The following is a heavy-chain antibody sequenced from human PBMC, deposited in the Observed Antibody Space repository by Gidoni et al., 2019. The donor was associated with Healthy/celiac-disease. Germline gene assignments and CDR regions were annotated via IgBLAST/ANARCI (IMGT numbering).Heavy chain of an antibody. CDR2: IIAIFGTA. CDR3: ARDPDYGGNSEYYYGMDV. D-gene: IGHD4-17*01. Sequence: PGSSVKVSCKASGVTFSSYAIRWVRHAPGQGLEWMGGIIAIFGTANYAQKFQGIVTITADESTSTAYMELSSLRSEDTAVYYCARDPDYGGNSEYYYGMDVWGQGTTVTVSS. J-gene: IGHJ6*02. CDR1: GVTFSSYA. V-gene: IGHV1-69*01.